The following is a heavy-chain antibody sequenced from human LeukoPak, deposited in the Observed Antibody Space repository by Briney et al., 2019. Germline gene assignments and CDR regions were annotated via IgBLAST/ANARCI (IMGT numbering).Heavy chain of an antibody. CDR3: ARSLRFSLFDMDV. J-gene: IGHJ6*03. V-gene: IGHV1-2*02. CDR1: GYTFTGYY. CDR2: INPSSGGT. Sequence: ASVKVSCKASGYTFTGYYMHWVRQAPGQGLEWMGWINPSSGGTNYAQKFQGRVTMTRDTSISTAYMELSRLRSDDTAVYYCARSLRFSLFDMDVWGKGTTVTISS. D-gene: IGHD3-3*01.